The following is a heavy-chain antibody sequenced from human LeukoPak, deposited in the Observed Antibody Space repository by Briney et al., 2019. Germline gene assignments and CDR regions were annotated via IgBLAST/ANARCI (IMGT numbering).Heavy chain of an antibody. J-gene: IGHJ4*02. D-gene: IGHD3-10*01. CDR3: ARLGSYYHFDY. Sequence: SETLSLTCTVSGGSVRSGSYYWIWIRQPPGKGLEWIGYIYYSGTTNYSPSLKSRITISIDTSKNQFSLKLSSVTAADTAVYYCARLGSYYHFDYWGQGTLVTVSS. CDR2: IYYSGTT. CDR1: GGSVRSGSYY. V-gene: IGHV4-61*01.